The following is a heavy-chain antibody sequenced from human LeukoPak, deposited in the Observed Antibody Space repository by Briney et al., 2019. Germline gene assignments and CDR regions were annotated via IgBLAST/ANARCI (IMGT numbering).Heavy chain of an antibody. D-gene: IGHD6-6*01. CDR3: ARVESIAARRGYYYYMDV. Sequence: SETLSLTCVVSGYSISSGYWWSWVRQSPGKGLEWIGEILHSGSTNYNPSLKSRVTISVDTSKNQFSLKLSSVTAADTAVYYCARVESIAARRGYYYYMDVWGKGTTVTVSS. V-gene: IGHV4-4*02. J-gene: IGHJ6*03. CDR2: ILHSGST. CDR1: GYSISSGYW.